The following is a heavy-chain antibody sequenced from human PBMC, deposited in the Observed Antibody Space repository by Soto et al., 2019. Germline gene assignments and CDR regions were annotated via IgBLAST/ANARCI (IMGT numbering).Heavy chain of an antibody. CDR3: ARGDSSSWAAFDY. D-gene: IGHD6-13*01. CDR1: GGSISSGDYY. V-gene: IGHV4-30-4*01. Sequence: QVQLQESGPGLVKPSQTLSLTCTVSGGSISSGDYYWSWIRQPPGKGLEWIGYIYYSGSTYYNPSLKIRVTISVDTSKNQFSMKLSSVTAADTAVYYCARGDSSSWAAFDYWGQGTLVTVSS. CDR2: IYYSGST. J-gene: IGHJ4*02.